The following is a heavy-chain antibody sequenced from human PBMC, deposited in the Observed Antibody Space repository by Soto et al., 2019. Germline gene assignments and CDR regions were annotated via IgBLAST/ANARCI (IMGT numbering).Heavy chain of an antibody. D-gene: IGHD2-15*01. Sequence: PGGSLRLSCAASGFTFSSYGMHWVRQAPGKGLEWVAVISYDGSNKYYADSVKGRFTISRDNSKNTLYLQMNSLRAEDTVVYYCAKLTYCSGGSCYPGAPGYWGQGTLVTVSS. CDR1: GFTFSSYG. CDR3: AKLTYCSGGSCYPGAPGY. V-gene: IGHV3-30*18. CDR2: ISYDGSNK. J-gene: IGHJ4*02.